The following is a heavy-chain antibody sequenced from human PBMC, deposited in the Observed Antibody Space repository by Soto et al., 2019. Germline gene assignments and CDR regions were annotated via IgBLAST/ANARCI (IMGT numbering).Heavy chain of an antibody. V-gene: IGHV3-15*01. J-gene: IGHJ6*02. Sequence: PGGSLRLSCTVSGFTFSNAWMPWVRQAPGKGLEWVGRIKSKTDDGTTDYAAPVKGRFTISRDDSRNTLYLQMNSLKTEDTAVYYCTTDSSSWADYYYYGMDVWGQGTTVTVSS. D-gene: IGHD2-2*01. CDR2: IKSKTDDGTT. CDR1: GFTFSNAW. CDR3: TTDSSSWADYYYYGMDV.